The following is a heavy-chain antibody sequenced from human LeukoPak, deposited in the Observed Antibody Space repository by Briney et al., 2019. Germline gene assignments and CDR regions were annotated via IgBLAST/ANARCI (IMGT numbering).Heavy chain of an antibody. V-gene: IGHV4-61*02. D-gene: IGHD6-13*01. Sequence: SETLSLTCTVSGGSISSGSYYWSWIRQPARKGLEWIGRIYTSGSTNYNPSLKSRVTISVDTSKNQFSLKLSSVTAADTAVYYCARDLARIAAAVDWGQGTLVTVSS. CDR2: IYTSGST. CDR3: ARDLARIAAAVD. CDR1: GGSISSGSYY. J-gene: IGHJ4*02.